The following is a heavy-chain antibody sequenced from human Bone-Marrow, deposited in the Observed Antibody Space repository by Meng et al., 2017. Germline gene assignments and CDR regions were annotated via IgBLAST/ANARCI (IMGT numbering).Heavy chain of an antibody. D-gene: IGHD1-26*01. Sequence: QPGPAGAKVKKTGSSEWISSRASGGTFGGDAICMGQQAPEEVLELVGVFFDIYDRSSYALKFRRRITMTADESPIVLTMAMISLGDTDTSEYDCTRRPCPRVGGFDPWGQGTLVTVSS. CDR1: GGTFGGDA. J-gene: IGHJ5*02. CDR3: TRRPCPRVGGFDP. V-gene: IGHV1-69*01. CDR2: FFDIYDRS.